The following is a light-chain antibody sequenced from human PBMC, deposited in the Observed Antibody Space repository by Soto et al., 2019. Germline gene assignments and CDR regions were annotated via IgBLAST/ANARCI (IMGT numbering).Light chain of an antibody. V-gene: IGKV1-5*03. Sequence: DIQMTQSPSTLSGSVGDRVTITCRASPTISSWLAWYQQKPGKAPKLLIYKSSTLKSGVPSRFSGSGSGTEFTLTISSLQPDDFANYYCQHYNSYSEAFGQGTKVELK. CDR1: PTISSW. J-gene: IGKJ1*01. CDR3: QHYNSYSEA. CDR2: KSS.